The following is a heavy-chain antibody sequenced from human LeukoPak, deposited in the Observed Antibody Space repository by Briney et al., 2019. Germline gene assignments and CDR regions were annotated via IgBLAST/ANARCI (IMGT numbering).Heavy chain of an antibody. CDR2: ISSISSYI. Sequence: GSLRLFCAGSGFTFSSFSMNRVRPGSGKGLGWVLFISSISSYIYYADSVKGRFTISRDNAKNSLYLQMNSLRAEDTAVYYCARDNYYDSSGYYFYVYWGQGTLVTVSS. CDR3: ARDNYYDSSGYYFYVY. CDR1: GFTFSSFS. J-gene: IGHJ4*02. D-gene: IGHD3-22*01. V-gene: IGHV3-21*01.